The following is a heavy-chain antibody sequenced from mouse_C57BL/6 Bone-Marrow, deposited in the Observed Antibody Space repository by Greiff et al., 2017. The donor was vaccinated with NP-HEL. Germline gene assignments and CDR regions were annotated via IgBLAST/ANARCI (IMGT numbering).Heavy chain of an antibody. D-gene: IGHD1-1*01. Sequence: SGAELVRPGASVKMSCKASGYTFTSYNMHWVKQTPRQGLEWIGAIYPGNGDTSYNQKFKGKATLTVDKSSSTAYMQLSSLTSEDSAVYFCARERSRVYYGSSHWYFDVWGTGTTVTVSS. J-gene: IGHJ1*03. V-gene: IGHV1-12*01. CDR3: ARERSRVYYGSSHWYFDV. CDR1: GYTFTSYN. CDR2: IYPGNGDT.